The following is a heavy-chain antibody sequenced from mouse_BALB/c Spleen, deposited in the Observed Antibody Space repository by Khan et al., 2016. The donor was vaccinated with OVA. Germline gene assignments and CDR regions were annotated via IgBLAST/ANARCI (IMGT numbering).Heavy chain of an antibody. V-gene: IGHV1S81*02. CDR3: IRSGYGTFAY. J-gene: IGHJ3*01. CDR2: INPSDGDT. CDR1: GYTFTSYY. Sequence: VQLQESGAELVKPGASVKLSCKASGYTFTSYYMYWVKQRPGQGLEWIGEINPSDGDTNFNEKFRSKATLTVDKSSNTAYMQLSSLTSEDSVVYYCIRSGYGTFAYWGQGTLVTVSA. D-gene: IGHD2-1*01.